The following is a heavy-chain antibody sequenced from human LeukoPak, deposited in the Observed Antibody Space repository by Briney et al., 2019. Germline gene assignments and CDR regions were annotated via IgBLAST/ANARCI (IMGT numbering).Heavy chain of an antibody. CDR1: GGTFSSYA. J-gene: IGHJ5*02. V-gene: IGHV1-69*13. CDR2: IIPIFGTA. CDR3: ARDRDDILTGSVWFDP. Sequence: SVKVSCKASGGTFSSYAISWVRQAPGQGLEWMGGIIPIFGTANYAQKFQGRVTITADESTSTAYMELSSLRSEDTAVYYCARDRDDILTGSVWFDPWGQGTLVTASS. D-gene: IGHD3-9*01.